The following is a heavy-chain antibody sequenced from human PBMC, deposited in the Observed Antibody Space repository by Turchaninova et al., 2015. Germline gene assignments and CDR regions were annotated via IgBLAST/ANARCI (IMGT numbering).Heavy chain of an antibody. Sequence: QVQLQESGPGRVKPSQTLSLPCSVSDRSISSGGYYWSWIRKHPGKGREWIGYSYYSGSTYYTPSLKSRVTISVDTSKNQFSLKLSSVTAADTAVYYCARGGYGDFLDYWGQGTLVTVSS. CDR2: SYYSGST. J-gene: IGHJ4*02. V-gene: IGHV4-31*03. CDR1: DRSISSGGYY. CDR3: ARGGYGDFLDY. D-gene: IGHD4-17*01.